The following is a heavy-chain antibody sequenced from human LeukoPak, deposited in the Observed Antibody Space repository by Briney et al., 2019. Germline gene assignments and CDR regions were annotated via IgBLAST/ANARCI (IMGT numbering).Heavy chain of an antibody. CDR1: GFTFSSYG. Sequence: PGGSLRLSCEGSGFTFSSYGMHWVRQAPGKGLEWVAVIWYDGSNKYYADSVKGRFTISRDNSKNTLYLQMNSLRAEDTAVYYCAKDLGRWLQFGYFDYWGQGTLVTVSS. CDR2: IWYDGSNK. CDR3: AKDLGRWLQFGYFDY. D-gene: IGHD5-24*01. J-gene: IGHJ4*02. V-gene: IGHV3-30*02.